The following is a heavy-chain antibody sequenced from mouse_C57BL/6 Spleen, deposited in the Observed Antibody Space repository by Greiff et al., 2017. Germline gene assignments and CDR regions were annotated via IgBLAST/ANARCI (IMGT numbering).Heavy chain of an antibody. J-gene: IGHJ4*01. V-gene: IGHV1-55*01. CDR3: ARSDYYYGSSPHYYAMDD. D-gene: IGHD1-1*01. Sequence: VQLQQPGAELVKPGASVKMSCKASGYTFTSYWITWVKQRPGQGLEWIGDIYPGSGSTNYNEKFKSKATLTVDTSSSTAYMQLSSLTSEDSAVYYCARSDYYYGSSPHYYAMDDWGQGTSVTVSS. CDR1: GYTFTSYW. CDR2: IYPGSGST.